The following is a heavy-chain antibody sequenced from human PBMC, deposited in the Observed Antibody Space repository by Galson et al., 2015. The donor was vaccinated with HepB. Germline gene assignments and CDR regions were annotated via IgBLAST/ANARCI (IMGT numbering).Heavy chain of an antibody. V-gene: IGHV3-7*01. D-gene: IGHD2-21*01. CDR2: IKQDGSEK. CDR1: GFTFSNYW. CDR3: YCGSKDY. Sequence: SLRLSCAASGFTFSNYWMSWVRQGPGKGLEWVANIKQDGSEKNYVDSVKGRFTISRDNAKNILSLQMDSLRAEDTAVYYCYCGSKDYWGQGTLDTVSS. J-gene: IGHJ4*02.